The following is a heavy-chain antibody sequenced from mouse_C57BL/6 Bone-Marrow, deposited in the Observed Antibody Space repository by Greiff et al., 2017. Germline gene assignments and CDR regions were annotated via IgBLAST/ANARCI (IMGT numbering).Heavy chain of an antibody. CDR1: GYTFTSYW. CDR3: ARYRYGSSGYYYAMDY. D-gene: IGHD1-1*01. CDR2: IYPGSGST. J-gene: IGHJ4*01. V-gene: IGHV1-55*01. Sequence: QVQLKQPGAELVKPGASVKMSCKASGYTFTSYWITWVKQRPGQGLEWIGDIYPGSGSTNYNEKFKNKATMAVDTSSSTAYMQLSSLTSEDSAVDYGARYRYGSSGYYYAMDYWGQGTSVTVSS.